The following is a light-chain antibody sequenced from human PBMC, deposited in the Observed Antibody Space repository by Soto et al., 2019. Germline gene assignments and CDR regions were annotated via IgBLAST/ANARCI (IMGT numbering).Light chain of an antibody. Sequence: DIQMTQSPSSLSASIGDRVTITCRAGQSISNYLNWYQQKPGKAPKLLIYAASSLQSGVPSRFSGSGSAADFPLTISSLQPEDFATYYCQQSYSTPRTFGQGTKLEIK. CDR3: QQSYSTPRT. CDR2: AAS. J-gene: IGKJ2*01. V-gene: IGKV1-39*01. CDR1: QSISNY.